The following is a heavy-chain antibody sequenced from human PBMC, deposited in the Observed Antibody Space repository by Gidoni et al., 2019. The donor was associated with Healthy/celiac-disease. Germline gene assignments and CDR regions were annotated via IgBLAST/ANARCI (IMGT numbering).Heavy chain of an antibody. Sequence: QVQLVESGGGVVQPGRSLRLSCAASGFTFSSYGMHWVRQAPGKGLEWVAVIWYDGSNKYYADSVKGRFTISRDNSKNTLYLQMNSLRAEDTAVYYCARGSPFGVVIYFDYWGQGTLVTVSS. CDR2: IWYDGSNK. CDR3: ARGSPFGVVIYFDY. J-gene: IGHJ4*02. CDR1: GFTFSSYG. V-gene: IGHV3-33*01. D-gene: IGHD3-3*01.